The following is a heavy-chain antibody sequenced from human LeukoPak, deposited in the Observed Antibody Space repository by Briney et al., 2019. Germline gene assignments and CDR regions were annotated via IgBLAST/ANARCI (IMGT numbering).Heavy chain of an antibody. Sequence: SVKVSCKASGGTFSSYAISWVRQAPGQGLEWMGRIIPIPGIANYAQKFQGRVTITADKSTSTAYLELSSLRSEDTAVYYCARALEGRSSGWLSYFDYWGQGTLVTVSS. CDR3: ARALEGRSSGWLSYFDY. CDR2: IIPIPGIA. V-gene: IGHV1-69*04. D-gene: IGHD6-19*01. CDR1: GGTFSSYA. J-gene: IGHJ4*02.